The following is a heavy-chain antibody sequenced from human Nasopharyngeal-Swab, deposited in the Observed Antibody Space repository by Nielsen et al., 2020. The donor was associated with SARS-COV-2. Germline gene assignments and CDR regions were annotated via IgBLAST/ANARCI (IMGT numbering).Heavy chain of an antibody. V-gene: IGHV4-39*01. CDR3: ASCLGDAFDI. J-gene: IGHJ3*02. CDR2: IYYSGSA. Sequence: WMRQPPGKGLEWIGSIYYSGSAYYNPSLKSRVTISVDTSQIQFSLKLISVTAADTAVYYCASCLGDAFDIWGQGTMVTVSS.